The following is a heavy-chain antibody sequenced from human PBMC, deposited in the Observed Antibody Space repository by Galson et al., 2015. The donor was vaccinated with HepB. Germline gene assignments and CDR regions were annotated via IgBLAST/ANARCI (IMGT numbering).Heavy chain of an antibody. Sequence: SLRLSCAASGFTFNSHGVYWVRQAPGKGLDWVAVISFDGSNKDYADSVKGRFTISRDNSKNTLYLQMNSLRAEDTAVYYCARDPKNNYDFWSGYYDHYMDVWGRGTTVTVSS. CDR2: ISFDGSNK. CDR1: GFTFNSHG. D-gene: IGHD3-3*01. J-gene: IGHJ6*03. CDR3: ARDPKNNYDFWSGYYDHYMDV. V-gene: IGHV3-30-3*01.